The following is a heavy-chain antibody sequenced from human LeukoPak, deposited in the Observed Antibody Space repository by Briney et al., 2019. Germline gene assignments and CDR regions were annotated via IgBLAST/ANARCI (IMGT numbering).Heavy chain of an antibody. Sequence: PSETLSLTCTVSGYSISSGYYWGWIRQPPGKGLEWIGEINHSGSTNYNPSLKSRVTISIDTSKNQFSLRLSSVTAADTAVYFCATGRALFYWGQGTLVTVSS. CDR3: ATGRALFY. CDR1: GYSISSGYY. V-gene: IGHV4-38-2*02. J-gene: IGHJ4*02. CDR2: INHSGST.